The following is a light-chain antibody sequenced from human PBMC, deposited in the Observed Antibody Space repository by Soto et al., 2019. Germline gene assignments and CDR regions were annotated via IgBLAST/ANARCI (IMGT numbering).Light chain of an antibody. CDR1: QSINSW. CDR3: QQYKSYPYT. CDR2: NAS. V-gene: IGKV1-5*03. J-gene: IGKJ5*01. Sequence: DSQMTQSPSTLSTSVGDRVTITCRASQSINSWLAWYQQKPGKAPKLLISNASALQSGVPSRFSGSGSGTDFTLIINSLQPDDYASYYCQQYKSYPYTFGQGTRLEIK.